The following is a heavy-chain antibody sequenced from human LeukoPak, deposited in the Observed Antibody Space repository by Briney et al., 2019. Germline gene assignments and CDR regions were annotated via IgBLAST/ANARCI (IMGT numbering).Heavy chain of an antibody. D-gene: IGHD3-22*01. CDR1: GFTFDDYG. CDR3: ASDVTLIVTFIGDAFDI. Sequence: GSLRLSCAASGFTFDDYGMSWVRQAPGKGLEWVATIDWNGDNTAYADSVKGRFTISRDNAKNSLYLQMNRLRAEDTALYYCASDVTLIVTFIGDAFDIWGQGTMVTVSS. V-gene: IGHV3-20*04. J-gene: IGHJ3*02. CDR2: IDWNGDNT.